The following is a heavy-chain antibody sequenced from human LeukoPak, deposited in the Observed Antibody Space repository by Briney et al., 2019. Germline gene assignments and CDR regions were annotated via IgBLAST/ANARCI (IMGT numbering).Heavy chain of an antibody. V-gene: IGHV4-59*01. CDR1: GFTFSSYA. J-gene: IGHJ5*02. CDR2: IFYSGNT. Sequence: LRLSCAASGFTFSSYAMHWVRQPPGKGLEWIGNIFYSGNTNYNPSLKSRVTISIDTSQNQVSLKLSSVTAADTAIYYCARHYNWFDPWGQGTLVTVSS. CDR3: ARHYNWFDP.